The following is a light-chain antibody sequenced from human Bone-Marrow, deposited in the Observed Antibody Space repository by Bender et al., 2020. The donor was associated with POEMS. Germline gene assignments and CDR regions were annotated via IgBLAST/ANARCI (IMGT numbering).Light chain of an antibody. CDR2: INN. CDR1: SSNIGTNP. CDR3: AAWEDSLNGWV. V-gene: IGLV1-44*01. J-gene: IGLJ3*02. Sequence: QSVLTQPPSASGTPGQRVTISCSGSSSNIGTNPVNWYQQLPGTAPKLPIYINNQRPSGVPDRFSGSKSGTSASLALSGLQSEDEDDYYCAAWEDSLNGWVFGGGTKLTVL.